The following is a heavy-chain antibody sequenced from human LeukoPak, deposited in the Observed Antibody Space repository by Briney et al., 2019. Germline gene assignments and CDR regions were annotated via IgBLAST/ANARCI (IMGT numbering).Heavy chain of an antibody. J-gene: IGHJ4*02. CDR1: GFTFSNYA. Sequence: PGKSLRRSCAASGFTFSNYAMNWVRQAPGKGLEWVSAISASGGSRFYTDSVKGRFTISRDNSKNTLFLLMNSLRVEDTAVYYCAKEMESSTWYIDYWGQGTLVSVSS. CDR2: ISASGGSR. D-gene: IGHD6-13*01. CDR3: AKEMESSTWYIDY. V-gene: IGHV3-23*01.